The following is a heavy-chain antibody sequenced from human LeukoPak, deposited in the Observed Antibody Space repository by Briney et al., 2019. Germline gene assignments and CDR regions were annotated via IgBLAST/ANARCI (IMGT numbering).Heavy chain of an antibody. CDR2: MSASCGSI. CDR1: GFTFTNYA. D-gene: IGHD4-17*01. J-gene: IGHJ4*02. V-gene: IGHV3-23*01. CDR3: AKDLFLDGNYDYFDS. Sequence: GGSLTLSCAASGFTFTNYAMSWVRQAPGEGLEWVGCMSASCGSIYYGDSVTGRFTISRHNSKNTVYLQMHSLRVENTAIYYCAKDLFLDGNYDYFDSCGQEGQVTVSS.